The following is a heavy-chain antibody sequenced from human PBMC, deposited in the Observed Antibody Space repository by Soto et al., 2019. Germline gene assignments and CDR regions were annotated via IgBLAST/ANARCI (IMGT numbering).Heavy chain of an antibody. Sequence: SVKVSCKASGGTFSSYAISWVRQAPGQGLEWMGGIIPIFGTANYAQKFQGRVTITADESKNQFSLKLSSVTAADTAVYYCASGAAMVPFDYWGQGTLVTVSS. J-gene: IGHJ4*02. D-gene: IGHD5-18*01. CDR3: ASGAAMVPFDY. CDR2: IIPIFGTA. CDR1: GGTFSSYA. V-gene: IGHV1-69*13.